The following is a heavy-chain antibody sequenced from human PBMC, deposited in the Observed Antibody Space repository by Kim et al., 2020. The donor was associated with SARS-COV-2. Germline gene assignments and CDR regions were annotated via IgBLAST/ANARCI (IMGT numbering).Heavy chain of an antibody. J-gene: IGHJ3*02. V-gene: IGHV1-69*13. Sequence: SVKVSCKASGGTFSSYAISWVRQAPGQGLEWMGGIIPIFGTANYAQKFQGRVTITADESTSTAYMELSSLRSEDTAVYYCARALNLDILTGYRPQNAFDIWGQGTMVTVSS. CDR3: ARALNLDILTGYRPQNAFDI. D-gene: IGHD3-9*01. CDR2: IIPIFGTA. CDR1: GGTFSSYA.